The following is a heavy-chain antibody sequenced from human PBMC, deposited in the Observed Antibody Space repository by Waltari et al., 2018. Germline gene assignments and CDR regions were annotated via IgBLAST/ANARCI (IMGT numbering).Heavy chain of an antibody. CDR1: GYSIRRGYY. V-gene: IGHV4-38-2*01. D-gene: IGHD3-16*01. J-gene: IGHJ6*02. CDR2: IYHSGST. CDR3: ARQIDMGGMDV. Sequence: QVQLQESGPGLVKPSETLSLTCAVSGYSIRRGYYWGWIRQPPGKGLEWIGSIYHSGSTYYNPSLKSRVTISVDTSKNQFSLKLSSVTAADTAVYYCARQIDMGGMDVWGQGTTVTVSS.